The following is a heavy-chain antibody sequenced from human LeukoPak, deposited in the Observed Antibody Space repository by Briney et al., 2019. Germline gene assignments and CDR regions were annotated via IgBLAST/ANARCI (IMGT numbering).Heavy chain of an antibody. CDR3: ARSGAHGYRYFDL. J-gene: IGHJ2*01. V-gene: IGHV3-13*04. CDR2: IGTAGDT. CDR1: GFXFSSYD. Sequence: GGSLRLSCAASGFXFSSYDMHWVRQGTGKGLEWVSVIGTAGDTYYPGSVKGRFAISRENDKNSLYLQMNSLRAGDTAVYYCARSGAHGYRYFDLWGRGTLVTVSS. D-gene: IGHD2-8*01.